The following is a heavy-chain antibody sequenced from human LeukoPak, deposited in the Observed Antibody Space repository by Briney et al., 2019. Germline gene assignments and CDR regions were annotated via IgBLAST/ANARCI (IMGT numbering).Heavy chain of an antibody. V-gene: IGHV3-7*01. D-gene: IGHD3-10*01. CDR2: IKQDGSDK. CDR3: ARDTVIRGVLTSIY. Sequence: GGSLRLSCAASGFTFTKYWMTWVRQAPGKGLEWVGNIKQDGSDKNYMDSVKGRFTISRDNTKNSVYLQMSSLRAEDTAVYYCARDTVIRGVLTSIYWGQGTLVTVSS. CDR1: GFTFTKYW. J-gene: IGHJ4*02.